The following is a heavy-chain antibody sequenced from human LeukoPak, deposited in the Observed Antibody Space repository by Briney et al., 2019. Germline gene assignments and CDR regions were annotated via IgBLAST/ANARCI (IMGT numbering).Heavy chain of an antibody. CDR1: GGSISVPNW. J-gene: IGHJ3*02. CDR3: ARPSYYIAFDI. Sequence: SETLSLTCAVSGGSISVPNWWSWVRQPPGKGLEWIGEIYHTESTNYNPSLKSRVTISVDTSKNQFSLKLSSVTAADTAVYYCARPSYYIAFDIWGQGTMVTVSS. V-gene: IGHV4-4*02. D-gene: IGHD3-22*01. CDR2: IYHTEST.